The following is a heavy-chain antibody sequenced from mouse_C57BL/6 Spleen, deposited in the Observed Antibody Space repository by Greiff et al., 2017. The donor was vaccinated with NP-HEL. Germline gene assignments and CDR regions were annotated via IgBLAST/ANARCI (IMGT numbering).Heavy chain of an antibody. D-gene: IGHD1-1*01. CDR2: ISSGGSYT. V-gene: IGHV5-6*01. CDR3: ARQEAYYGSSYYWYFDV. CDR1: GFTFSSYG. J-gene: IGHJ1*03. Sequence: VQLKESGGDLVKPGGSLKLSCAASGFTFSSYGMSWVRQTPDKRLEWVATISSGGSYTYYPDSVKGRFTISRDNAKNTLYLQMSSLKSEDTAMYYCARQEAYYGSSYYWYFDVWGTGTTVTVSS.